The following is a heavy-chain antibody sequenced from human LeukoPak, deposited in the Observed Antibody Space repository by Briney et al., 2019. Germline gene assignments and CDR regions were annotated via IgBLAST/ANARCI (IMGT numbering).Heavy chain of an antibody. V-gene: IGHV5-51*01. CDR2: IYPGDSDT. Sequence: GESLKISCKGSGYGFTSYWIGWVRQMPGKGLEWMGIIYPGDSDTRYSPSFQGQVTISADKSISTAYLQWSSLKASDTAMYYCATTKNYYYYGMDVWGQGTTVTVSS. CDR1: GYGFTSYW. J-gene: IGHJ6*02. D-gene: IGHD1-26*01. CDR3: ATTKNYYYYGMDV.